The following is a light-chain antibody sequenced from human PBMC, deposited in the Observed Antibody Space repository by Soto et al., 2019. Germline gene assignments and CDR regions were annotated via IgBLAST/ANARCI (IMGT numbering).Light chain of an antibody. CDR3: QQYDSSPIT. V-gene: IGKV3-20*01. CDR2: GAS. CDR1: QSVSSSY. Sequence: EIVLTQSPGTLSLSPGDRATLSCRASQSVSSSYLAWLQQKPGQAPRLLIYGASSRATGIPDRFSGSGSGKDFTLTSSRLEPEDFAVYYCQQYDSSPITFGQGTRLEI. J-gene: IGKJ5*01.